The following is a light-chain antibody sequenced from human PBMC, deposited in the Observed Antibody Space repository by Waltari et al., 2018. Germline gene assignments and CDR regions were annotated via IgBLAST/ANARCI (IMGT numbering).Light chain of an antibody. CDR2: EDI. J-gene: IGLJ3*02. Sequence: SYELTQPPSVSVSPGQTARITCSGDALSKKYDYWYQQKSGQAPVLVIYEDIKRPTGIPERFSGSRSGTTATLTISGAHVDDEADYYCYSTDFSGHDRVFGGGTKLTIL. CDR3: YSTDFSGHDRV. V-gene: IGLV3-10*01. CDR1: ALSKKY.